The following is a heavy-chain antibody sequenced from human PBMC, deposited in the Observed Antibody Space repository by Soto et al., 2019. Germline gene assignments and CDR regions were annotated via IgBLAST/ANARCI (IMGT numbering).Heavy chain of an antibody. CDR1: GGSISSYY. CDR3: VRDYQYGFDM. CDR2: IYYSGST. D-gene: IGHD3-16*02. V-gene: IGHV4-59*01. J-gene: IGHJ3*02. Sequence: SETLSLTCTVSGGSISSYYWSWIRQPPGKGLEWIGYIYYSGSTNYNPSLKSRVTISVDTSKNQFSLKLSSVTAADTAVYYCVRDYQYGFDMWGQGTMVTVSS.